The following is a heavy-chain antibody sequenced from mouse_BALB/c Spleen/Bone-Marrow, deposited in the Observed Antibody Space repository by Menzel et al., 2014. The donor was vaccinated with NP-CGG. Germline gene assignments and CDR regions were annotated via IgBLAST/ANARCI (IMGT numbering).Heavy chain of an antibody. CDR3: ARGEDYDDYYAMDY. V-gene: IGHV2-6-7*01. D-gene: IGHD2-4*01. CDR2: IWGDGST. Sequence: VQLQQSGPGLVAPSQSLSITCTVSGFSLTGYGVNWVRQPPGKGLEWLGMIWGDGSTDYNSALKSRLSISKDNSKGQVFLKMNSLQTDDTARYYCARGEDYDDYYAMDYWGQGTSVTVSS. CDR1: GFSLTGYG. J-gene: IGHJ4*01.